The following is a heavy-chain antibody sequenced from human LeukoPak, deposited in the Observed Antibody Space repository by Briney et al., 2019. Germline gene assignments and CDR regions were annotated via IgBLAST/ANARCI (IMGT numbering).Heavy chain of an antibody. D-gene: IGHD2-15*01. V-gene: IGHV1-2*02. Sequence: ASVKVPCKASGYTFIGYYLHWVRQAPGQGLEWMGWINPHNGDTNYAQKFQGRVTMTRDTSITTAYMDLSRLKSDDTAVYYCATVRDIVVGGGPYYFDYWGQGTLVTVSS. CDR2: INPHNGDT. CDR1: GYTFIGYY. J-gene: IGHJ4*02. CDR3: ATVRDIVVGGGPYYFDY.